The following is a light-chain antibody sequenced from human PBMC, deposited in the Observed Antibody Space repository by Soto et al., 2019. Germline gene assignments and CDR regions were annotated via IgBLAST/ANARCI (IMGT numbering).Light chain of an antibody. V-gene: IGKV3-20*01. Sequence: ENVLTQSPGTLSLFPGERATLSCRASRSVDRSYLAWYQQKPGQAPRLLIYAASSRATGIPDRFSGSASGTDFTLTISRLEPEEFAVYYCQQYGSSRTFGQGTRVEIK. CDR2: AAS. CDR1: RSVDRSY. CDR3: QQYGSSRT. J-gene: IGKJ1*01.